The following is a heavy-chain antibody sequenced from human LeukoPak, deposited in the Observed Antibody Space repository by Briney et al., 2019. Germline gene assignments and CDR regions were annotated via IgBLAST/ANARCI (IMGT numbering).Heavy chain of an antibody. V-gene: IGHV3-53*01. Sequence: PGGSLRLSCAASGFTVSSNYMSWVRQAPGKGLEWVSVIYSGGSTYYADSVKGRSTISRDNSKNTLYLQMNSLRAEDTAVYYCASSSSSSIDYWGQGTLVTVSS. D-gene: IGHD6-6*01. CDR2: IYSGGST. CDR3: ASSSSSSIDY. J-gene: IGHJ4*02. CDR1: GFTVSSNY.